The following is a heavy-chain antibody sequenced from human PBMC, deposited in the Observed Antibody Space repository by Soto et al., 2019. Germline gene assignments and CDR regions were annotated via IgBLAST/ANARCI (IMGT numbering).Heavy chain of an antibody. D-gene: IGHD1-26*01. CDR3: TRGLFSGSSYSGSWYYFDS. V-gene: IGHV4-34*01. CDR1: GDSISKRAYY. CDR2: INHSGSS. J-gene: IGHJ4*02. Sequence: SQTLPLTCTVSGDSISKRAYYRTWIRQHPGKGLQWIGQINHSGSSIYNPSLKNRVTISTMSNNKFSLELSSVTAADTAVYYCTRGLFSGSSYSGSWYYFDSWGQGTMVTVSS.